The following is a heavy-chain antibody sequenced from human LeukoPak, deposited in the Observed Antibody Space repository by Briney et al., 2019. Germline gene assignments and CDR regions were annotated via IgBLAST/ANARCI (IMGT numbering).Heavy chain of an antibody. J-gene: IGHJ6*02. Sequence: SETLSLTCTVSGGSISSSSYYWGWIRQPPGKGLEWIGSIYYSGSTYYNPSLKSRVTISVDTSKNQFSLKLSSVTAADTAVYYCARRPSGWLVLYYYGMDVWGQGTTVTVSS. V-gene: IGHV4-39*01. D-gene: IGHD6-19*01. CDR3: ARRPSGWLVLYYYGMDV. CDR1: GGSISSSSYY. CDR2: IYYSGST.